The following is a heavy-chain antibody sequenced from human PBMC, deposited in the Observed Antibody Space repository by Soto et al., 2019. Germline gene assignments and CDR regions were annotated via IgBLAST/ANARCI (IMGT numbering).Heavy chain of an antibody. CDR1: GYSFPRAT. Sequence: QVQVVQSGAEVKKPGASVQVSCKASGYSFPRATMHWVRQAPGDRPEWMGWINAGNGRTKYSQKFQGRVTFSRGTSADTSYMEMSSLTSEDTAVYYCGFGDYDEWLNLWGQGTLVTVSP. D-gene: IGHD4-17*01. CDR3: GFGDYDEWLNL. CDR2: INAGNGRT. J-gene: IGHJ5*02. V-gene: IGHV1-3*01.